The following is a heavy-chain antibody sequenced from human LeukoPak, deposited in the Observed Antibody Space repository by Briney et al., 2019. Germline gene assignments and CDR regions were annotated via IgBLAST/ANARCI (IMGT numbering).Heavy chain of an antibody. J-gene: IGHJ6*03. CDR3: ARGDYSNYVYYYYMDV. V-gene: IGHV1-18*01. CDR2: ISAYNGNT. Sequence: ASVKVSCKASGYTFTSYGISWVRQAPGQGLEWMGWISAYNGNTNYAQKLQGRVTMTTDTSTSTAYMELRSLRSDDTAVYYCARGDYSNYVYYYYMDVWGKGTTVTVSS. D-gene: IGHD4-11*01. CDR1: GYTFTSYG.